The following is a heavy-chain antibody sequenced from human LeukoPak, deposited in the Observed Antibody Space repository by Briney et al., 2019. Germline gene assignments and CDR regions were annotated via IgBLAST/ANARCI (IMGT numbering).Heavy chain of an antibody. Sequence: PSETLSLTCIVSGGSISSYYWSWIRQPPGKGLEWIGYIYYSGSTNYNPSLKSRVSISVETSKNQFSLKFTSLTTADTAVYYCARGRDAYNHFDYWGQGNLVTISS. CDR1: GGSISSYY. CDR2: IYYSGST. D-gene: IGHD1-1*01. V-gene: IGHV4-59*01. J-gene: IGHJ4*02. CDR3: ARGRDAYNHFDY.